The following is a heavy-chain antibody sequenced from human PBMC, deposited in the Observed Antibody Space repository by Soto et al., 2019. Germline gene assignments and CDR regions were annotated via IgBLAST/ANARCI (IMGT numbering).Heavy chain of an antibody. CDR2: IYYSGAT. CDR1: GGSMRGSTSNFH. Sequence: SETLSLTCSVSGGSMRGSTSNFHWSWIRQSPGKGLEWIGSIYYSGATNYNPSLESRLTISVDTSKNQFSLNLSSVTAADTAVYYCARAMGDWGTYYYYYGFDVWGQGTTVTVSS. D-gene: IGHD3-16*01. V-gene: IGHV4-61*01. CDR3: ARAMGDWGTYYYYYGFDV. J-gene: IGHJ6*02.